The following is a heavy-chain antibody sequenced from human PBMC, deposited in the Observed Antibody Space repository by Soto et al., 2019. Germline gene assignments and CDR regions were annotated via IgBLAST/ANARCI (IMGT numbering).Heavy chain of an antibody. CDR3: ARQIVATENYYYYYMDV. D-gene: IGHD5-12*01. J-gene: IGHJ6*03. V-gene: IGHV5-51*01. Sequence: GESLKISCKGSGYSFTSYWIGWVRQMPGKGLEWMGIIYPGDSETRYSRSFQGQVTISADKSISTAYLQWSSLKDSDTAMYYCARQIVATENYYYYYMDVWGKGTTVTVSS. CDR1: GYSFTSYW. CDR2: IYPGDSET.